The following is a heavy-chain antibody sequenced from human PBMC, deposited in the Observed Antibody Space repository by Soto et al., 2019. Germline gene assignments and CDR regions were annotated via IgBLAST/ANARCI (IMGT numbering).Heavy chain of an antibody. V-gene: IGHV4-31*03. J-gene: IGHJ4*02. CDR1: GGSINSGAYY. CDR2: IYYSGGT. D-gene: IGHD2-2*01. Sequence: SETLSLTCTVSGGSINSGAYYWSWIRQHPGKGLEWIGYIYYSGGTYYNPSLKSRITISVDTSKNQFSLKLSSVTAADTAVYYCARVAYQTREFDHWGQGTLVTVSS. CDR3: ARVAYQTREFDH.